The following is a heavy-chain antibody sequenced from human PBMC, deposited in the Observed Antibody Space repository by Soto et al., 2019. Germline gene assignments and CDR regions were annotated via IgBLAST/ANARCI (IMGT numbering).Heavy chain of an antibody. D-gene: IGHD1-1*01. Sequence: QVQLVESGGGMVQPGRSLRLSCAASGFTFSSYGMHWVRQAPGKGLEWVAVIWYDGSNKYYADSVKGRFTISRDNSKNTLYLQMNSLRAEDTAVYYCARVLQRHGAFDIWGQGTMVTVSS. CDR1: GFTFSSYG. V-gene: IGHV3-33*01. J-gene: IGHJ3*02. CDR2: IWYDGSNK. CDR3: ARVLQRHGAFDI.